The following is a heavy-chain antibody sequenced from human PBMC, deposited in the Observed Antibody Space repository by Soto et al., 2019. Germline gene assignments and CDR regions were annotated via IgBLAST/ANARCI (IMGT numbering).Heavy chain of an antibody. V-gene: IGHV3-48*02. J-gene: IGHJ4*02. CDR2: ISGSSDIT. CDR1: GFTFSRYS. Sequence: GGSLRLSCAASGFTFSRYSMNWVRQAPGKGLEWVSYISGSSDITYYAYSVEGRFTISRDNAKDSVYLQMDSLTDEDTAVYYCARGSWDYWGQGTLVTVSS. CDR3: ARGSWDY. D-gene: IGHD2-15*01.